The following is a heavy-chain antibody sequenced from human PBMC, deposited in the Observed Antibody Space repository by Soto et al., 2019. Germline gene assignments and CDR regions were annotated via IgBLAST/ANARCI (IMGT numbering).Heavy chain of an antibody. V-gene: IGHV1-18*04. CDR1: CYTFTIYG. D-gene: IGHD6-13*01. CDR3: ARDKKADGKSIIRTLNWLET. Sequence: ASVXVSFKSSCYTFTIYGINWVRQAPGQGLDWMGWISAYNDNTNYAQKLQGRVTMTTDTSTSTAYMELRSLRSDDTAVYYCARDKKADGKSIIRTLNWLETWGQGTLV. CDR2: ISAYNDNT. J-gene: IGHJ5*02.